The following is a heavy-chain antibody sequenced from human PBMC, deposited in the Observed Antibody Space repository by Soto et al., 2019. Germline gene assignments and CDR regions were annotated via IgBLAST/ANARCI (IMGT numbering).Heavy chain of an antibody. Sequence: VSCKASGGTFSTYAISWVRQAPGQGLEWMGGIIPIFDTPNYAQNFQGRITITADESTSTAYMELSSLRSGDTAVYYCARGGLETYKCDTSGYTFNFDYWGQGTLVTVSS. D-gene: IGHD3-22*01. J-gene: IGHJ4*02. CDR2: IIPIFDTP. CDR3: ARGGLETYKCDTSGYTFNFDY. V-gene: IGHV1-69*01. CDR1: GGTFSTYA.